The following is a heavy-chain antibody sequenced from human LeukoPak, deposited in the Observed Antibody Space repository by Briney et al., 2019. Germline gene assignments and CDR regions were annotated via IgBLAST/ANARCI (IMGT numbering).Heavy chain of an antibody. CDR3: ARRYYYGSGNWFDP. CDR2: IIPIFGTA. D-gene: IGHD3-10*01. CDR1: GGTFSSYA. Sequence: ASVKVSCKASGGTFSSYAISWVRQAPGQGLEWMGGIIPIFGTANYAQKFQGRVTITADKSTSTAYMELSGLRSEDTAVYYCARRYYYGSGNWFDPWGQGTLVTVSS. V-gene: IGHV1-69*06. J-gene: IGHJ5*02.